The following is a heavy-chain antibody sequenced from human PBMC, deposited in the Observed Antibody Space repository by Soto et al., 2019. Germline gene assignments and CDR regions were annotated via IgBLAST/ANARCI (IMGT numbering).Heavy chain of an antibody. CDR1: GFTFSIYA. Sequence: PGGSLRLSCAASGFTFSIYAMTWVRQAPGKGLEWVSLITGSGGSSYYADSVKGRFTVSRDNSKNTLYLQMNSLRADDTAVYYCAKAPWVVGATFRYYFDDWGQGTLVTVSS. V-gene: IGHV3-23*01. CDR3: AKAPWVVGATFRYYFDD. D-gene: IGHD1-26*01. J-gene: IGHJ4*02. CDR2: ITGSGGSS.